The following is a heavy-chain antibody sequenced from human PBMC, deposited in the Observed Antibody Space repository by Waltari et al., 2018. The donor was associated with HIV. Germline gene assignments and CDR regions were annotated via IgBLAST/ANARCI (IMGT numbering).Heavy chain of an antibody. V-gene: IGHV1-2*02. Sequence: QVQLVQSGAAVKTPGASVQVSCKASGYTCTGSDMHWVRQAPGQGLEWMGWINPNSGGTNYAQKFQGRVTMTRDTSISTAYMELSRLRSDDTAVYYCARDRARTTDYYYYGMDVWGQGTTGTVSS. D-gene: IGHD1-7*01. CDR1: GYTCTGSD. J-gene: IGHJ6*02. CDR2: INPNSGGT. CDR3: ARDRARTTDYYYYGMDV.